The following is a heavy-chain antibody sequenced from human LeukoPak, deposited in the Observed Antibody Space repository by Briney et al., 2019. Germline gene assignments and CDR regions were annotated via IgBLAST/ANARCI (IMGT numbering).Heavy chain of an antibody. Sequence: SETLSLSCTVSGGSISSYYWSWIRQPARKGLEWIGRIYTSGSTNYNPPLKSRVTMSVDTSKNQFSLKLSSVIAADTAVYYCARERRNGDYSIGDAFDIWGQGTMVTVSS. CDR3: ARERRNGDYSIGDAFDI. V-gene: IGHV4-4*07. J-gene: IGHJ3*02. CDR1: GGSISSYY. D-gene: IGHD4-17*01. CDR2: IYTSGST.